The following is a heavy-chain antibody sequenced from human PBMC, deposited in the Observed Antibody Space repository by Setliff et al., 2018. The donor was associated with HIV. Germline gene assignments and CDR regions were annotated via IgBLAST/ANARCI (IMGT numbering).Heavy chain of an antibody. CDR1: GFTFSDHY. Sequence: PGGSLRLSCAASGFTFSDHYMDWVRQAPGKGLEWVGRTRNKVNSYTTEYAASVKGRFTISRDNAKNSLYLQMNSLRAEDTAVYYCTSRSLLVGGREYWGQGTLVTVSS. J-gene: IGHJ4*02. V-gene: IGHV3-72*01. D-gene: IGHD1-26*01. CDR3: TSRSLLVGGREY. CDR2: TRNKVNSYTT.